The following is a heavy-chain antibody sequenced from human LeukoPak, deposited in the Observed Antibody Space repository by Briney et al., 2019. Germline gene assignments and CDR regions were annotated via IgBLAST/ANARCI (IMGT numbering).Heavy chain of an antibody. CDR2: ACYNGST. V-gene: IGHV4-59*01. CDR3: ATSGGFNSPRHY. CDR1: GDSISSYF. Sequence: PSETLSLTCSVSGDSISSYFWAWIRQPPGKGLEWIGYACYNGSTNYNPSLRNRVAISIDTSKNQFSLKLSSATAADTAVYYCATSGGFNSPRHYWGRGTLVIVSS. D-gene: IGHD3-16*01. J-gene: IGHJ4*02.